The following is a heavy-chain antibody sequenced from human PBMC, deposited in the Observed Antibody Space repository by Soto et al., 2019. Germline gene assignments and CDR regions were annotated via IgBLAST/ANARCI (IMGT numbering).Heavy chain of an antibody. J-gene: IGHJ4*02. Sequence: SVTTLVNPTQTLPLTCTFSGFSLSTNGMRVNWIRQPPGKALEWLARIDWDDEKFYTTSLKTRLTISKDTSKDQVVLTMTNRDTVDTATYYCARITTAGTFFDYWGQGTLVTVSS. CDR2: IDWDDEK. D-gene: IGHD6-13*01. CDR3: ARITTAGTFFDY. CDR1: GFSLSTNGMR. V-gene: IGHV2-70*04.